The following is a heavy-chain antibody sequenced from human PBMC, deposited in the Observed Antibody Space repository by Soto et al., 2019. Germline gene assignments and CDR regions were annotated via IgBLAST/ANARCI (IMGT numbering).Heavy chain of an antibody. J-gene: IGHJ6*02. CDR2: IYYSGST. Sequence: SETLSLTCTVSGGSISSGDYYWSWIRQPPGKGLEWIGYIYYSGSTYYNPSLKSRVTISVDTSKNQFSLKLSSVTAADTAVYYCARDRYSGYPGYYYYGMDVWRQGTTVTVSS. CDR3: ARDRYSGYPGYYYYGMDV. D-gene: IGHD5-12*01. CDR1: GGSISSGDYY. V-gene: IGHV4-30-4*01.